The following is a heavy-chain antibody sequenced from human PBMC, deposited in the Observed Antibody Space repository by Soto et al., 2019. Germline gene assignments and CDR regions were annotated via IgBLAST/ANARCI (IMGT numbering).Heavy chain of an antibody. CDR2: IYSGGST. V-gene: IGHV3-53*01. CDR3: ARVWALIYSSGWYYFDY. D-gene: IGHD6-19*01. CDR1: GFTVSSNY. Sequence: GGSLRLSCAASGFTVSSNYMSWVRQAPGKGLEWVSVIYSGGSTYYADSVKGRFTISRDNSKNTLYLQMNSLRAEDTAVYYCARVWALIYSSGWYYFDYWGQGTLVTVSS. J-gene: IGHJ4*02.